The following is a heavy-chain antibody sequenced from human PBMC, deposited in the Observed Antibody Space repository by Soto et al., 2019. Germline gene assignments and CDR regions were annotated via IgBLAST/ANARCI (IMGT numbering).Heavy chain of an antibody. V-gene: IGHV6-1*01. Sequence: SQTLSLTCAISGDSVSSNSAAWNWIRQSPSRGLEWLGRTYYRSKWYNDYAVSVKSRITINPDTSKNQFSLQLNSVTPEDTAVYYCARDHLLGATLNYYYGMDVWGQGTTVTAP. CDR3: ARDHLLGATLNYYYGMDV. D-gene: IGHD1-26*01. CDR2: TYYRSKWYN. J-gene: IGHJ6*02. CDR1: GDSVSSNSAA.